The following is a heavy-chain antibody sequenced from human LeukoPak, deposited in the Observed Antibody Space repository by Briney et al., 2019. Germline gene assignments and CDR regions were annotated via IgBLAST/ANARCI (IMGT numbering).Heavy chain of an antibody. CDR2: MNPNSGNT. V-gene: IGHV1-8*03. D-gene: IGHD3-16*01. Sequence: ASVKVSCKASGYTFTSYDINWVRQATGQGLEWMGWMNPNSGNTGYAQKFQGRVTITRNTSISTAYMELSSLRSEDTAVYYCARDNDSRDPPHFDYWGQGTLVTVSS. J-gene: IGHJ4*02. CDR1: GYTFTSYD. CDR3: ARDNDSRDPPHFDY.